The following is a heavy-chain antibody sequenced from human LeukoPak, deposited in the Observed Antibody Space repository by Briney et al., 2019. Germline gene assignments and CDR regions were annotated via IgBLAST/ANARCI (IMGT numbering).Heavy chain of an antibody. V-gene: IGHV4-59*08. J-gene: IGHJ6*02. CDR2: IYYSGST. CDR1: GGSISSYY. D-gene: IGHD6-6*01. Sequence: SETLSLTCSVSGGSISSYYWSWIRQSPGKGLEWIGYIYYSGSTNYNPSLKSRVTISVDTSKNQFSLKLGSVTAADTAVYYCARSMAAYYYYYYGMDVWGQGTTVTVSS. CDR3: ARSMAAYYYYYYGMDV.